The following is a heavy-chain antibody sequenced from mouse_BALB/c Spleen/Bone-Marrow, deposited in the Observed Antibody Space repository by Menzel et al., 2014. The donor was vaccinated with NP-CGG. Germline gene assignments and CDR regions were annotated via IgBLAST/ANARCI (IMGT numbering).Heavy chain of an antibody. Sequence: VQLKQSGAELVKPGASVKLSCTASGFNIKDTYMHWVKQRPEQGLEWIGRIDPANGNTKYDPKFQGKATITADTSSNTAYLQLSSLTSEDTAVYYCARWEYYAMGYWGQGTSGTISS. J-gene: IGHJ4*01. CDR2: IDPANGNT. CDR1: GFNIKDTY. D-gene: IGHD4-1*01. V-gene: IGHV14-3*02. CDR3: ARWEYYAMGY.